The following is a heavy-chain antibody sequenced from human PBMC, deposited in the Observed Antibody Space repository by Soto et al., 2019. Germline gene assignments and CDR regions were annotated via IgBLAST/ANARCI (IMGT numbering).Heavy chain of an antibody. CDR2: ISWNSGSI. D-gene: IGHD6-13*01. CDR3: ARVSSSWPHFDY. J-gene: IGHJ4*02. Sequence: GGSLRLSCAASRFTFDDYAMHWVRQAPGKGLEWVSGISWNSGSIDYADSVKGRFTISRDNAKNSLYLQMNSLRAEDTAVYYCARVSSSWPHFDYWGQGTLVTVSS. V-gene: IGHV3-9*01. CDR1: RFTFDDYA.